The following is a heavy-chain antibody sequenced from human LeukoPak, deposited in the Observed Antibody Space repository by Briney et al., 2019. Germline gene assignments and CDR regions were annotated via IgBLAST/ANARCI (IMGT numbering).Heavy chain of an antibody. J-gene: IGHJ6*02. CDR1: GGTFSSSA. D-gene: IGHD5-18*01. CDR2: IIPVLNIT. V-gene: IGHV1-69*04. Sequence: SVKVSCKASGGTFSSSAITWVRQAPGQGLEWMGRIIPVLNITTYAQKFQGSVTITADTSTSTVYMELSSLRSEETAVYYCARDQGLTAPPPYGLDVWGQGTTVIVSS. CDR3: ARDQGLTAPPPYGLDV.